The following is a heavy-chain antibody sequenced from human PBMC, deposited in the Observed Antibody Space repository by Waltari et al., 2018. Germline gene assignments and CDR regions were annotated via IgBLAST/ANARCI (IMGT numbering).Heavy chain of an antibody. V-gene: IGHV4-30-2*01. CDR2: IYYSGNA. CDR1: GDSISSGGYS. CDR3: AGRMTTQLIGGFDP. J-gene: IGHJ5*02. Sequence: QLQLQESGSGLVKPSQTLSLTCAVSGDSISSGGYSWSWIRQPPGKGLEWIGYIYYSGNAYYKPSLKSRVTISLDRSKNQFSLRLNSVTAADTAVYYCAGRMTTQLIGGFDPWGQGTLVTVSS. D-gene: IGHD4-4*01.